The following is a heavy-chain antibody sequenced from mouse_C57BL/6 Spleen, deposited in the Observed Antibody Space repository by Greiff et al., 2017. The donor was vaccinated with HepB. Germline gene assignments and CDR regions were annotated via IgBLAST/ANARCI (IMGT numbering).Heavy chain of an antibody. V-gene: IGHV1-81*01. CDR1: GYPFTSYG. CDR3: ARYTTVVATPYYFDY. J-gene: IGHJ2*01. CDR2: IYPRSGNN. D-gene: IGHD1-1*01. Sequence: VQLQQSGAELARPGASVKLSCKASGYPFTSYGISWVKQRTGQGLEWIGEIYPRSGNNYYNEKFKGKATLTADKSSSTAYMELRSLTSEDSAVYFCARYTTVVATPYYFDYWGQGTTLTVSS.